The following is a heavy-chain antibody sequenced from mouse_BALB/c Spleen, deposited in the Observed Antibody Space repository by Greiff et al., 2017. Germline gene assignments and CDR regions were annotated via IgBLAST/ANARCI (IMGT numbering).Heavy chain of an antibody. D-gene: IGHD2-14*01. CDR2: INSNGGST. Sequence: EVQLVESGGGLVKLGGSLKLSCAASGFTFSSYYMSWVRQTPEKRLEFVAAINSNGGSTYYPDTVKGRFTISRDNAKNTLYLQMSSLKSEDTALYYCARHFLGYYRYDDAMDYWGQGTSVTVSS. CDR1: GFTFSSYY. V-gene: IGHV5-6-2*01. J-gene: IGHJ4*01. CDR3: ARHFLGYYRYDDAMDY.